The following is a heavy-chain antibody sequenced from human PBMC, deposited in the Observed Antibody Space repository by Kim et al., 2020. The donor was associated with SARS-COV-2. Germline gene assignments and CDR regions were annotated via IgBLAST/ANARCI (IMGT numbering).Heavy chain of an antibody. CDR3: TREQYTAMVHNFDY. D-gene: IGHD5-18*01. V-gene: IGHV3-49*04. Sequence: GGSLRLSCTASGFTFGDYAMSWVRQAPGKGLEWVGFIRSKAYGGTTEYAASVKGRFTISRDDSKSIAYLQMNSLKTEDTAVYYCTREQYTAMVHNFDYWGQGTLVTVSS. CDR1: GFTFGDYA. CDR2: IRSKAYGGTT. J-gene: IGHJ4*02.